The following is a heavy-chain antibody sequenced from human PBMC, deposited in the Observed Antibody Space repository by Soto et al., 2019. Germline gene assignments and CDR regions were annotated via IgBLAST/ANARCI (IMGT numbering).Heavy chain of an antibody. J-gene: IGHJ3*01. CDR3: ATWRIREHAFDV. CDR1: GFIVNGERY. D-gene: IGHD1-1*01. CDR2: VYSADGT. V-gene: IGHV3-53*01. Sequence: GGSLRLSCAASGFIVNGERYLTWVRQAPGKGLEWLSAVYSADGTFYADSVKGRFTVSLDNVKNTVYLQMNSLRSEDTGVYYCATWRIREHAFDVWGPGTRVNVSS.